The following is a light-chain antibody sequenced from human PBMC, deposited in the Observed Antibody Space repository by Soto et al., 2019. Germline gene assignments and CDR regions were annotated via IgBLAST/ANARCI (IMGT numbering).Light chain of an antibody. CDR2: RDS. Sequence: SYELTQPLSVSVALGQTARITCGGNNIGSKNVHWYQQKPGQAPVLVIYRDSNRPSGIPERFSGSNSGNTATLTISRAQAGVEADYYCQVWDSSSVVFGGGPMLTVL. J-gene: IGLJ2*01. CDR1: NIGSKN. CDR3: QVWDSSSVV. V-gene: IGLV3-9*01.